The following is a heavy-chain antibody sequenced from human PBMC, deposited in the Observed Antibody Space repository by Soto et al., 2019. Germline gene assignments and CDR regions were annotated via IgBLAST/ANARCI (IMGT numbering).Heavy chain of an antibody. D-gene: IGHD2-2*01. CDR3: ARLRRMPAYLDY. CDR2: IKYSGST. Sequence: KTSETLSLTCTVSGASSRSDSWSWIRQPPGKGLEWIAYIKYSGSTNSNPSLRSRITIAVDTSTNQVSLKLTFVTAADTAVYYCARLRRMPAYLDYWGQGTSVTASS. CDR1: GASSRSDS. V-gene: IGHV4-59*01. J-gene: IGHJ4*02.